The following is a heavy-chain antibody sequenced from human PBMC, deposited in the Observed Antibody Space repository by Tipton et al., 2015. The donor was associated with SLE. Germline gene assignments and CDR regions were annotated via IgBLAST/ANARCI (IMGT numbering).Heavy chain of an antibody. CDR2: ISYDGSNK. Sequence: SLRLSCAASGFTFSSYAMHWVRQAPGKGLEWVAVISYDGSNKYYADSVKGRFTISRDNSKNTLYLQMNSLRAGDTAVYYCARDLVGALYYFDYWGQGTLVTVSS. D-gene: IGHD1-26*01. J-gene: IGHJ4*02. CDR1: GFTFSSYA. V-gene: IGHV3-30*04. CDR3: ARDLVGALYYFDY.